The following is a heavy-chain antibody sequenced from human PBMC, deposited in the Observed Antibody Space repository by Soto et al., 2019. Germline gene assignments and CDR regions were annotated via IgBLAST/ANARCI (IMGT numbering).Heavy chain of an antibody. CDR3: AHSLYHYDNTGNYTYWYFDL. J-gene: IGHJ2*01. Sequence: QITLKESGPTLVKPTQTLTLTCTFSGFSLETSGMGMSWIRQPPGKALEWLALSYWDDDKRYSPSLKNRLTINKDTSKNQVVVTLTNVEAVDTATYYCAHSLYHYDNTGNYTYWYFDLWGRGTLFTVSS. V-gene: IGHV2-5*02. D-gene: IGHD3-22*01. CDR1: GFSLETSGMG. CDR2: SYWDDDK.